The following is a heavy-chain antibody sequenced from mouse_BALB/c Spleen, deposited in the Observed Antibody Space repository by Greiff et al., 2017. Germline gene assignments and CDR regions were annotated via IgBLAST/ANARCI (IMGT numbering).Heavy chain of an antibody. Sequence: EVNVVESGGGLVQPGGSLKLSCAASGFTFSSYGMSWVRQTPDKRLELVATINSNGGSTYYPDSVKGRFTISRDNAKNTLYLQMSSLKSEDTAMYYCARDSDYYGSSYQLYWYFDVWGAGTTVTVSS. V-gene: IGHV5-6-3*01. D-gene: IGHD1-1*01. CDR2: INSNGGST. J-gene: IGHJ1*01. CDR3: ARDSDYYGSSYQLYWYFDV. CDR1: GFTFSSYG.